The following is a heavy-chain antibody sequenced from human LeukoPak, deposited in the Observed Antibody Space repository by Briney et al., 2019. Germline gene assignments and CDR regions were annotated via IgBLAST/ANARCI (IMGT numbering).Heavy chain of an antibody. Sequence: ASVKVSCKVSGYTLTELSMHWVRQAPGKGLEWMGGFDPEDGETIYAQKFQGRATMTEDTPTQTAYMELSSLRSEDTAVYYCATEIVGANYWYFDLWGRGTLVTVSS. CDR2: FDPEDGET. J-gene: IGHJ2*01. V-gene: IGHV1-24*01. CDR1: GYTLTELS. D-gene: IGHD1-26*01. CDR3: ATEIVGANYWYFDL.